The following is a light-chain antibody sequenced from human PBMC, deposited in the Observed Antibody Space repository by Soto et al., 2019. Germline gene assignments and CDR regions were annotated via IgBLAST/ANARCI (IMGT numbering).Light chain of an antibody. CDR3: AAWDDSLNGPDVV. Sequence: PVLTQPPSASGTPGQRVTISCSGSSSNIGSNTVNWYQQLPGTAPKLLIYSNNQRPSGVPDRFSGSKSGTSASLAISGLQSEDEADYYCAAWDDSLNGPDVVFGGGTKLTVL. CDR1: SSNIGSNT. J-gene: IGLJ2*01. CDR2: SNN. V-gene: IGLV1-44*01.